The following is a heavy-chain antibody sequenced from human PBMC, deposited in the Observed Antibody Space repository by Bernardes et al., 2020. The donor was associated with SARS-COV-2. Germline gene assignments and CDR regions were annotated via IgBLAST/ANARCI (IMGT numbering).Heavy chain of an antibody. CDR1: GGSISSYY. V-gene: IGHV4-59*01. Sequence: SQTPSLTCTVSGGSISSYYWSWIRPPPGKGLEWIGYIYYSGSTNYNPSLKSRVTISVDTSKNQFSLKLSSVTAADTAGYYCARDTVLGAFDIWGQGTMVTVPS. D-gene: IGHD4-17*01. CDR2: IYYSGST. CDR3: ARDTVLGAFDI. J-gene: IGHJ3*02.